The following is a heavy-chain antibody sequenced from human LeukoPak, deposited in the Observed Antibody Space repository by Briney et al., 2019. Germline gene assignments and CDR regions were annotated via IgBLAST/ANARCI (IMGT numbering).Heavy chain of an antibody. Sequence: SETLSLTCAVYGGSFSGYYWSWIRQPPGKGLEWIGEINHSGSTNYNPSLKSRVTISVDTSKNQFSLKLSSVTAADTAVYYCARSPTYGDYDCWGQGTLVTVSS. J-gene: IGHJ4*02. CDR1: GGSFSGYY. D-gene: IGHD4-17*01. CDR2: INHSGST. CDR3: ARSPTYGDYDC. V-gene: IGHV4-34*01.